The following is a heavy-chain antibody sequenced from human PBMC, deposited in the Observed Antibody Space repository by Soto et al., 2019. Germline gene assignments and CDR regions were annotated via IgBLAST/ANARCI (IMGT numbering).Heavy chain of an antibody. CDR1: GGSFSGYY. J-gene: IGHJ4*02. CDR2: INHSGST. D-gene: IGHD3-22*01. CDR3: ARAYYYDSSGYYVAFNY. V-gene: IGHV4-34*01. Sequence: SETLSLTCAVYGGSFSGYYWSWIRQPPGKGLEWIGEINHSGSTNYNPSLKSRVTISVDTSKNQFSLKLSSVTAADTAVYYCARAYYYDSSGYYVAFNYRGQGTLVTSPQ.